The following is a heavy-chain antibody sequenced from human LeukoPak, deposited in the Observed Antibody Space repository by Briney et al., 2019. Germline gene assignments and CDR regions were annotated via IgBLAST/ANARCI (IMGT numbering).Heavy chain of an antibody. CDR3: ARDGTGTGYYYYYMDV. J-gene: IGHJ6*03. CDR1: GFTFSSYA. V-gene: IGHV3-23*01. Sequence: GGSLRLSCAASGFTFSSYAMSWVRQAPGKGLEWVSAISGSDGSTYYADSVKGRFTISRDNSKNTLYLQMNSLRAEDTAVYYCARDGTGTGYYYYYMDVWGKGTTVTVSS. D-gene: IGHD1/OR15-1a*01. CDR2: ISGSDGST.